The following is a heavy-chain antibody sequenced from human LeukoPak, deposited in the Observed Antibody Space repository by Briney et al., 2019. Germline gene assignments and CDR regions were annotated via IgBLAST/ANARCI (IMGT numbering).Heavy chain of an antibody. CDR3: ARDPRVDTAIVYYYYGMDV. CDR2: IYHSGST. J-gene: IGHJ6*04. D-gene: IGHD5-18*01. Sequence: PSETLSLTCAVSGGSISSSNWWSWVRQPPGKGLEWIGEIYHSGSTNYNPSLKSRVTISVDKSKNQFSLKLSSVTAADTAVYYCARDPRVDTAIVYYYYGMDVWGKGTTVTVSS. CDR1: GGSISSSNW. V-gene: IGHV4-4*02.